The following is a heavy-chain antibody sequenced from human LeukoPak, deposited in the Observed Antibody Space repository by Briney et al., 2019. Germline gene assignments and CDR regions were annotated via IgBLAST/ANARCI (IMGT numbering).Heavy chain of an antibody. CDR1: GGSISSGDYY. Sequence: PSETLSLTCTVSGGSISSGDYYWSWIRQPPGKGLEWIGYIYYSGSTYYNPSLKSRVTISVDTSKNQFSLKLSSVTAADTAVYYCAGSSSWSNFGYWGQGTLVTVSS. CDR2: IYYSGST. J-gene: IGHJ4*02. V-gene: IGHV4-30-4*08. CDR3: AGSSSWSNFGY. D-gene: IGHD6-13*01.